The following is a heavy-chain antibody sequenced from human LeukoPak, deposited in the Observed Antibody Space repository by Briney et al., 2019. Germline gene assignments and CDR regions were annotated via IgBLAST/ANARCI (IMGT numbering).Heavy chain of an antibody. V-gene: IGHV3-74*01. Sequence: PGGSLRLSCAASGFTLSSKVMPWVRHAPGTGLVWVSRIIRDGTGTDYADSVKGRFTISRDIATNTLYLQMNSLRAEDTAVYYCARAVGYGAGSYGFDIWGQGTTVAVSS. J-gene: IGHJ3*02. D-gene: IGHD3-10*01. CDR2: IIRDGTGT. CDR1: GFTLSSKV. CDR3: ARAVGYGAGSYGFDI.